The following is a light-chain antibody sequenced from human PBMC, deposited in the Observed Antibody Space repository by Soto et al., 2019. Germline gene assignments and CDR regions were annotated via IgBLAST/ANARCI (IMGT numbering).Light chain of an antibody. CDR1: QSVGTS. CDR2: GAS. Sequence: ERVMTQSPATLSVSPGAGATLSCRASQSVGTSLAWYQQKPGQAPRLLIYGASTRATGIPATLSGSGSGTEFTLTISSLQPQEFAVYDCQQYYKWPLTVGAGTKVEI. J-gene: IGKJ4*01. CDR3: QQYYKWPLT. V-gene: IGKV3-15*01.